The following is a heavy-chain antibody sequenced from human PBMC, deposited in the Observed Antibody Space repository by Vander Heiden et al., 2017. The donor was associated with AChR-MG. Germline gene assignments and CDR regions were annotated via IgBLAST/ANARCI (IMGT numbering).Heavy chain of an antibody. D-gene: IGHD3-3*01. Sequence: QVQLVESGGGGVQPGRSLRLSCAAPGVTSRSSGMHWVRQAPGKGLEWVAVIWYDGSNKYYADSVKGRFTISRDNSKNTLYLQMNSLRAEDTAVYYCARDPLRFLEWFPNYYMDVWGKGTTVTVSS. J-gene: IGHJ6*03. V-gene: IGHV3-33*01. CDR3: ARDPLRFLEWFPNYYMDV. CDR2: IWYDGSNK. CDR1: GVTSRSSG.